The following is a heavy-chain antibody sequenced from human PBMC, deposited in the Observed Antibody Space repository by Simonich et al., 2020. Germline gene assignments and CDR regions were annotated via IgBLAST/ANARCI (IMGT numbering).Heavy chain of an antibody. CDR1: GFTFSSYS. V-gene: IGHV3-21*01. CDR3: ARDAAGDY. D-gene: IGHD6-13*01. CDR2: LRSRRSYI. Sequence: EVQLVESGGGLVKPGGSLRLSCAASGFTFSSYSMNWVRQAPGKGMGWVTSLRSRRSYIYYAASVKGRFTISRDNAKNSLYLQMNSLRAEDTAVYYCARDAAGDYWGQGTLVTVSS. J-gene: IGHJ4*02.